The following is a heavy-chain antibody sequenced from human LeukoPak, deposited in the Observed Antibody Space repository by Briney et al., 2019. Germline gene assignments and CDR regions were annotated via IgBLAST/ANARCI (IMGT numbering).Heavy chain of an antibody. CDR1: GFTFSSYG. CDR3: ARDSIDPHCSSTSCYQGIDY. CDR2: ISKSSSYM. Sequence: NPGGSLRLSCAASGFTFSSYGMHCLRQAPGKALNCDSTISKSSSYMYYADSVKGRFTISRDNAKNSLYLQMNSLRAEDTAVYYCARDSIDPHCSSTSCYQGIDYWGQGTLVTVSS. V-gene: IGHV3-21*01. J-gene: IGHJ4*02. D-gene: IGHD2-2*01.